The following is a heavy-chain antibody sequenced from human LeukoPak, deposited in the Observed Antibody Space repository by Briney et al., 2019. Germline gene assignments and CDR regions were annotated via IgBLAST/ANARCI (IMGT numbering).Heavy chain of an antibody. D-gene: IGHD6-13*01. CDR3: ARGGIAAAGTQPDNWFDP. J-gene: IGHJ5*02. CDR1: GYTFTGYY. CDR2: INPNSGGT. Sequence: ASVKVSCKASGYTFTGYYMHWVRQAPGQGLEWMGWINPNSGGTNYAQKFQGRVTMTGDTSISTAYMELSRLRSDDTAVYYCARGGIAAAGTQPDNWFDPWGQGTLVTVSS. V-gene: IGHV1-2*02.